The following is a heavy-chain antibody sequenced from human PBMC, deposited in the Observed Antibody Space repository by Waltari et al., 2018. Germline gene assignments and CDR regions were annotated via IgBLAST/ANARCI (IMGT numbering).Heavy chain of an antibody. CDR3: VRLEDCSGPGGNCYSGDSFALDV. Sequence: QVQLQQWGAGQLQPSDTLSLTCAVYGGSFSAYYWGWIRHPPGKGLEWIGEINHNGNRNYNPSLRSRITMLVDTSRSHFSLKVDSVTAADTAVYYCVRLEDCSGPGGNCYSGDSFALDVWGQGTTVTVSS. D-gene: IGHD2-15*01. J-gene: IGHJ6*02. V-gene: IGHV4-34*02. CDR2: INHNGNR. CDR1: GGSFSAYY.